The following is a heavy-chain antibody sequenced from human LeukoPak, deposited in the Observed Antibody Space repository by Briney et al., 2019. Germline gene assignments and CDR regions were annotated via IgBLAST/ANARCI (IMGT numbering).Heavy chain of an antibody. Sequence: GGSLRLSCAASGFTFSSYAMSWIRQAPGKGLEWVSAISGSGGSTYYADSVKGRFTISRDNSKNTLYLQMNSLRAEDTAVYYCEKVGSAAAGPSLYYYYGMDVWGQGTTVTVSS. CDR3: EKVGSAAAGPSLYYYYGMDV. J-gene: IGHJ6*02. V-gene: IGHV3-23*01. CDR1: GFTFSSYA. D-gene: IGHD6-13*01. CDR2: ISGSGGST.